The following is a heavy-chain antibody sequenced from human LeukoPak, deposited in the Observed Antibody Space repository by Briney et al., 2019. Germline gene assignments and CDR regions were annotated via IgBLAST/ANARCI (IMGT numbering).Heavy chain of an antibody. Sequence: GRSLRLSCAVSGFTFDDYAMHWVRQVPGKGLEWASCISWNSDKIGYADSVKGRFTISRDNAKNSLYLQMNSLRADATAVYYCARVVTPYSSSWYLPGYYYYYMDVWGKGTTVTISS. D-gene: IGHD6-13*01. CDR2: ISWNSDKI. J-gene: IGHJ6*03. CDR1: GFTFDDYA. V-gene: IGHV3-9*01. CDR3: ARVVTPYSSSWYLPGYYYYYMDV.